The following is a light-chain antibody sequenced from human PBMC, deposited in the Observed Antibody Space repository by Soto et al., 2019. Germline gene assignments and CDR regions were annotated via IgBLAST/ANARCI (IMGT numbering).Light chain of an antibody. CDR3: QQYYAFPWT. CDR1: QSIIRW. V-gene: IGKV1-5*01. J-gene: IGKJ1*01. CDR2: DAS. Sequence: DIQMTQSPSTLPASVGDRVTITCRASQSIIRWLAWYQQKPGKAPKLLIFDASSLETGVPSRFSGSGSATEFTLTISSLQPDDFATFYCQQYYAFPWTFGQGTKVEIK.